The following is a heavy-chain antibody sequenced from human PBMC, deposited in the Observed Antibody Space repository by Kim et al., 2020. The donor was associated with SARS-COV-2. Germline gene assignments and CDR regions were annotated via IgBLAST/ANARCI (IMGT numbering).Heavy chain of an antibody. CDR3: ARALGYCSGGSCPFDY. CDR2: ISSSSSYT. Sequence: GSLRLSCAASGFTFSDYYMSWIRQAPGKGLEWVSYISSSSSYTNYADSVKGRFTISRDNAKNSLYLQMNSLRAEDTAVYYCARALGYCSGGSCPFDYWGQGTLVTVSS. D-gene: IGHD2-15*01. J-gene: IGHJ4*02. CDR1: GFTFSDYY. V-gene: IGHV3-11*06.